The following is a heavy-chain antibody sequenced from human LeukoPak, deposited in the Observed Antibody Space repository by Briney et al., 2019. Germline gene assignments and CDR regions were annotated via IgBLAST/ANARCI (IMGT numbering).Heavy chain of an antibody. CDR2: IYYSGST. CDR3: ARDPGGSYLDY. D-gene: IGHD1-26*01. V-gene: IGHV4-59*01. Sequence: VKPSETLSLTCTVSGGSISSYYWSWIRQPPGKGLEWIGYIYYSGSTNYNPSLKSRVTISVDTSKNQFSLKLSSVTAADTAVYYCARDPGGSYLDYWGQGTPVTVSS. J-gene: IGHJ4*02. CDR1: GGSISSYY.